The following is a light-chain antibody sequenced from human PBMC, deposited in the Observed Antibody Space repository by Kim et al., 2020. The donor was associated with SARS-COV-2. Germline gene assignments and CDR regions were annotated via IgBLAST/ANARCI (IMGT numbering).Light chain of an antibody. CDR3: SSYTSSSTYV. J-gene: IGLJ1*01. Sequence: QSITLSCTGTSSDVGGYNYVTWYQQHPGKGPKLMIYDVSNRPSGVSNRFSGSKSGNTASLTISGLQAEDEADYYCSSYTSSSTYVFGTGTKVTVL. CDR1: SSDVGGYNY. V-gene: IGLV2-14*03. CDR2: DVS.